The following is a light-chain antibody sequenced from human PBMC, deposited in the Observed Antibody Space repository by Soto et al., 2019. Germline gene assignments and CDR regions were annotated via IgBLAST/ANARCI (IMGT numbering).Light chain of an antibody. J-gene: IGKJ4*01. Sequence: DIQMTQSPPTLSASVGDRVTITCRASQSISSWLAWYQQKPGKAPKLLIYDASSLESGVPSRFSGSGSGTEFTLTINSLQPDDFTTYYCQQLNSYPRALTFGGGTKVEIK. CDR2: DAS. CDR3: QQLNSYPRALT. V-gene: IGKV1-5*01. CDR1: QSISSW.